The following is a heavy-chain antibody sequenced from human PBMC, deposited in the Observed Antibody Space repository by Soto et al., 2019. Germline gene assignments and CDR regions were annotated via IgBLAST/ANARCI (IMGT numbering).Heavy chain of an antibody. V-gene: IGHV3-23*01. J-gene: IGHJ4*02. CDR2: ISGSGGST. CDR3: AKTDIVVVVAALHY. Sequence: VGSLRLSCAASGFTFSSYAMSWVRQAPGKGLEWVSAISGSGGSTCYADSVKGRFTISRDNSKNTLYLQMNSLRAEDTAVYYCAKTDIVVVVAALHYWGQGTLVTVSS. CDR1: GFTFSSYA. D-gene: IGHD2-15*01.